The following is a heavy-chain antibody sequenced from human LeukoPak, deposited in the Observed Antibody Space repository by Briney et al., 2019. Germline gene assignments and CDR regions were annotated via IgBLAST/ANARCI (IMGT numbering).Heavy chain of an antibody. Sequence: GASVKVSCKASGYTFTGYYMHWVRQAPGQGLEWMGWINPNSGSTNYAQKVQGRVTMTRDTSISTAYMELSRLRSDDTAVYYCARGGRLRLGELSFDYWGQGTLVTVSS. V-gene: IGHV1-2*02. CDR3: ARGGRLRLGELSFDY. CDR2: INPNSGST. D-gene: IGHD3-16*02. J-gene: IGHJ4*02. CDR1: GYTFTGYY.